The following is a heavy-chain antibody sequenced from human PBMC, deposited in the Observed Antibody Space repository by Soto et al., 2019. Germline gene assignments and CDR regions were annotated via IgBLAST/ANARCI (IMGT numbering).Heavy chain of an antibody. Sequence: QVQLVQSGAEVKKPGASVKVSCKASGYTFTSIYMHWVRQAPGQGLEWMGIITTSGGSTTYAQKFQGRVTITRDTSTSTVYMELTRLTSDDSAVYSCAREQPQYRSESSLEPYFAYWGQGTLVTVSS. D-gene: IGHD1-26*01. V-gene: IGHV1-46*01. CDR3: AREQPQYRSESSLEPYFAY. CDR1: GYTFTSIY. CDR2: ITTSGGST. J-gene: IGHJ4*02.